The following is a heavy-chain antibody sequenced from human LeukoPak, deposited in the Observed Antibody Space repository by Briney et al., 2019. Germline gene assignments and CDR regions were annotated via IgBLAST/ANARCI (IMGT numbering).Heavy chain of an antibody. Sequence: SETLSLTCTVSGGSINSNGYYWGWIRQPPGKGLEWIGNIYYSGSTYYNPSLKSRVTISIDTSKNQFSLKLSSVTAADTAVYYCARAVSFVGTRYFDWPIPSDWFDPWGQGTLVTVSS. D-gene: IGHD3-9*01. CDR1: GGSINSNGYY. J-gene: IGHJ5*02. V-gene: IGHV4-39*07. CDR2: IYYSGST. CDR3: ARAVSFVGTRYFDWPIPSDWFDP.